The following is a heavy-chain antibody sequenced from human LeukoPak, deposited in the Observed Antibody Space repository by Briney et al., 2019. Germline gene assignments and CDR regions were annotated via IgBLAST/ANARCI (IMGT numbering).Heavy chain of an antibody. D-gene: IGHD1-26*01. CDR3: ASLKIVGATQEYFQH. J-gene: IGHJ1*01. CDR1: GGSISSGGYS. V-gene: IGHV4-30-2*01. CDR2: IYHSGST. Sequence: SQTLSLTCAVSGGSISSGGYSWSWIRQPPGKGLEWIGYIYHSGSTYYNPSLKSRVTISVDRSKNQFCLKLSSVTAADTAVYYCASLKIVGATQEYFQHWGQGTLVTVSS.